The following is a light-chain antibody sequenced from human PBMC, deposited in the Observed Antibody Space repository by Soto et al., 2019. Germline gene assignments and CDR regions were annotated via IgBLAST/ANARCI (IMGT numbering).Light chain of an antibody. CDR2: DVS. V-gene: IGLV2-8*01. Sequence: QALLTQSHWAYGSPGQSVTISCTGTISDIGGYNSVSWYQQHPGKAPKVMIYDVSKRPAGVPDRFSGSKSGNTASLTVSALQAEDEADYYCSSYTDRNNLVFGTGTKVTVL. J-gene: IGLJ1*01. CDR1: ISDIGGYNS. CDR3: SSYTDRNNLV.